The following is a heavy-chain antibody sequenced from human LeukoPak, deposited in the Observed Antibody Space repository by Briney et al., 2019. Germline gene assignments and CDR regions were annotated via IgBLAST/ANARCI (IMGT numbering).Heavy chain of an antibody. CDR2: ISHRVSDV. CDR1: GFPFIDYY. CDR3: AKDILEAGLFFDY. J-gene: IGHJ4*02. D-gene: IGHD6-13*01. V-gene: IGHV3-11*01. Sequence: GGPLRLACAASGFPFIDYYMSWTRQAPGRGREWISYISHRVSDVQYADSVKGRFTISRDNARNSLYLQMNGLRAENTAVYYCAKDILEAGLFFDYWGLGTLVTVSS.